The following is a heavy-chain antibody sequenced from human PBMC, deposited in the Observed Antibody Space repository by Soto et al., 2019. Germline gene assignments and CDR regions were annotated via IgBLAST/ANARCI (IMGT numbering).Heavy chain of an antibody. CDR3: AIITRGFSMDV. CDR2: IKHDGSEK. V-gene: IGHV3-7*01. CDR1: GFTFSAYW. Sequence: GGSLRLSCAASGFTFSAYWMSWVRQTPGKGLEWVANIKHDGSEKYYVDSVKGRFTISRDNAKNSLFLEMNSLRAEDTAVFYCAIITRGFSMDVWGQGTTVTVS. J-gene: IGHJ6*02. D-gene: IGHD1-20*01.